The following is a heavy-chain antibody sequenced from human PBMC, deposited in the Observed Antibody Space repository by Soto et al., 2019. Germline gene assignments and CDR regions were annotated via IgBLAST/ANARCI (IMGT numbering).Heavy chain of an antibody. Sequence: QVQLVQSGAEVKKPGSSVNGSCKASGGTFSIYAISWVRQAPGQGLEWMGGIIHICGTANYAHKFQGRVTISAVESTSTAYLELSSLRSEDTSVYYCARGGRIVVVPAAIRYYYGMGFWGQGTTV. CDR1: GGTFSIYA. D-gene: IGHD2-2*01. V-gene: IGHV1-69*01. J-gene: IGHJ6*02. CDR2: IIHICGTA. CDR3: ARGGRIVVVPAAIRYYYGMGF.